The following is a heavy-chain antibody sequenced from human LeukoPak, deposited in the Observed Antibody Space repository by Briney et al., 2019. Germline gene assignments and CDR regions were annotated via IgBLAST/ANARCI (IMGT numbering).Heavy chain of an antibody. D-gene: IGHD6-13*01. J-gene: IGHJ5*02. CDR3: ARTEFLQQVKWFEP. Sequence: SQTLSLTCAISGDSVSNKRVAWNWIRQSPSRGLEWLGRTYYRSQLYNDYAVSVQSRIAINPDTSKNQLSLQLNSVTPEDTAVYYCARTEFLQQVKWFEPWGQGTLVTVSS. CDR1: GDSVSNKRVA. V-gene: IGHV6-1*01. CDR2: TYYRSQLYN.